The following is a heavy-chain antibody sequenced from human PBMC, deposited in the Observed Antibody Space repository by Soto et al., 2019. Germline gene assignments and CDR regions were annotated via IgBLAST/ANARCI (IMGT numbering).Heavy chain of an antibody. J-gene: IGHJ4*02. Sequence: TKPVRRSVVEGYISSYYWSWIRQPPGKGLECSGYIYSSCNTNYNPSCKIRASISVDTSKNQLSLKLSSVTAVDSAVYYCARRYGYSFDYWGQGTLGTVSS. CDR3: ARRYGYSFDY. D-gene: IGHD1-1*01. V-gene: IGHV4-59*08. CDR2: IYSSCNT. CDR1: EGYISSYY.